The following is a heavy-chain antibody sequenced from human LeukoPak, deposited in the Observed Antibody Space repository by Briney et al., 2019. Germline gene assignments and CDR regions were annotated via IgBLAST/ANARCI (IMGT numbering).Heavy chain of an antibody. CDR3: AREGGPYRPLDY. CDR1: GAFITNSHW. J-gene: IGHJ4*02. V-gene: IGHV4-4*02. CDR2: IYHSGTT. Sequence: PSGTLSLTCAVSGAFITNSHWWSWARQPPGKGLEWIGEIYHSGTTNYNPSLQSRVTISVDTSKNQFSLKLSSVTAADTAVYYCAREGGPYRPLDYSGQGTLVTVSS.